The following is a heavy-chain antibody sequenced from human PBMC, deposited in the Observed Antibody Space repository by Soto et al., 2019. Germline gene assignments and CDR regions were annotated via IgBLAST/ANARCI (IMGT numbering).Heavy chain of an antibody. CDR1: GYTFTSYG. J-gene: IGHJ4*02. V-gene: IGHV1-18*01. CDR2: ISAYNGNT. CDR3: AREPNHFDY. Sequence: QVQLVQSGAEVKKPGASVKVSCKASGYTFTSYGISWVRQAPGQGLEWMGWISAYNGNTKYAQKLQGRVTMTTDTSTDKSYMEPKSLGSGDTAGYYCAREPNHFDYWGQGTLVTVSS. D-gene: IGHD7-27*01.